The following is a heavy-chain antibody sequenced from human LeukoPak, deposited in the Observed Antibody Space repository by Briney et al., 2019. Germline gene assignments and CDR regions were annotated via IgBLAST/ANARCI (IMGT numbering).Heavy chain of an antibody. CDR1: GFTFSNYG. J-gene: IGHJ3*02. Sequence: PGGSLRLSCAASGFTFSNYGMNWVRQAPGKGLEWVSGITGSGGSKYYADSVKGRFTISRDNSKNTLYLQMNNLRAEDTAVYYCAREDGYNLGDAFDIWGQGTMVTVSS. V-gene: IGHV3-23*01. CDR2: ITGSGGSK. CDR3: AREDGYNLGDAFDI. D-gene: IGHD5-24*01.